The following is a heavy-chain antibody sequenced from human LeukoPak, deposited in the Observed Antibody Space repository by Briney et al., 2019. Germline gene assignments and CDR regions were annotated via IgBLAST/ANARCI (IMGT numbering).Heavy chain of an antibody. CDR1: GGSISSYY. CDR3: ASFNYDFWTH. J-gene: IGHJ4*02. V-gene: IGHV4-59*01. CDR2: IYYSGST. Sequence: SETLSLICTVSGGSISSYYGSWIRHPPGEGLECIGYIYYSGSTNYNPSLKSRVTISVDTSKNQFSLKLSSVTAADTAVYYCASFNYDFWTHWGQGTLVTVSS. D-gene: IGHD3-3*01.